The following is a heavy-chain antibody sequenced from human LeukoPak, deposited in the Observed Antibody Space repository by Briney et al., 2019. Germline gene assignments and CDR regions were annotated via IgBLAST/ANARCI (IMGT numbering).Heavy chain of an antibody. CDR3: ATDSSLLTGPEKGGDAFDI. Sequence: ASVKVSCKASGYTFTSYAMHWVRQAPGQRLEWMGWINAVNGNTKYSQKFQGGVTITRDTSASTAYMELSSLRSEDTAVYYCATDSSLLTGPEKGGDAFDIWGQGTMVTVSS. CDR1: GYTFTSYA. D-gene: IGHD3-9*01. J-gene: IGHJ3*02. CDR2: INAVNGNT. V-gene: IGHV1-3*01.